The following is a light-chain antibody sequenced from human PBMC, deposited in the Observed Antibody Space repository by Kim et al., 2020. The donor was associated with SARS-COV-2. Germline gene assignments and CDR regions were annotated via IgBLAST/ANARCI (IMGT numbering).Light chain of an antibody. J-gene: IGKJ1*01. V-gene: IGKV3-15*01. CDR3: QQYSNSWT. CDR1: QSVSNN. CDR2: GAS. Sequence: SVSQGERASRFCRDSQSVSNNVAWYQQKPGQAPRLLIYGASTRATGIPARFSGRGSGTEFTLTSSSLQSEDFAVYCCQQYSNSWTFGQGTKVDIK.